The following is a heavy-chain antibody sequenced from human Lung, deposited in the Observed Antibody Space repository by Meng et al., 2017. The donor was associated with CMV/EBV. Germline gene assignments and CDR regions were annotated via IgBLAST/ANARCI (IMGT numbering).Heavy chain of an antibody. D-gene: IGHD6-19*01. J-gene: IGHJ4*02. Sequence: QKQLPESGPGLVKPSGSLSLTCAVSGGSISISTWWSWVRQPPGKGLEWIGEIYHSGGTNYNPSLRGRVTISLDKSKNQFSLTLRSVTAADTAVYYCARDPYATGWAGWGQGTLVTVSS. V-gene: IGHV4-4*02. CDR2: IYHSGGT. CDR3: ARDPYATGWAG. CDR1: GGSISISTW.